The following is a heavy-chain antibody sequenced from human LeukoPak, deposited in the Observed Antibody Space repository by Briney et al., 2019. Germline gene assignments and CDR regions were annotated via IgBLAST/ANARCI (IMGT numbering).Heavy chain of an antibody. J-gene: IGHJ4*02. D-gene: IGHD3-10*01. V-gene: IGHV1-24*01. CDR3: ATGHPKTYYYGSGSPCYFDY. CDR2: FDPEDGET. CDR1: GYTLTELS. Sequence: ASVKVSCKVSGYTLTELSMHWVRQAPGKGLEWMGGFDPEDGETIYAQKFQGRVTMTEDTSTDTAYMELSSLRSEDTAVYYCATGHPKTYYYGSGSPCYFDYWGQGTLVTVSS.